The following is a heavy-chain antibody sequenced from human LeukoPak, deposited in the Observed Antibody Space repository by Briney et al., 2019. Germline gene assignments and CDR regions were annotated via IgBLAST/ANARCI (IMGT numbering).Heavy chain of an antibody. J-gene: IGHJ4*02. D-gene: IGHD6-19*01. CDR1: GGTFSSYA. V-gene: IGHV1-69*13. CDR3: ARDLGGSSGWYGPFVY. CDR2: IIPIFGTA. Sequence: GASVKVSCKASGGTFSSYAISWVRQAPGQGLEWMGGIIPIFGTANYAQKFQGRVTITADESTSTAYMELSSLRSEDTAVYYCARDLGGSSGWYGPFVYWGQGTLVTVSS.